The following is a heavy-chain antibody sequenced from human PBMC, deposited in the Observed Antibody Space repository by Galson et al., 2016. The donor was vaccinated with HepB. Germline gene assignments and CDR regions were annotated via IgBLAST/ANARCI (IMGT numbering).Heavy chain of an antibody. J-gene: IGHJ4*02. Sequence: SVKVSCKASGYPFENFIITWLRQAPGQGLEWMGWISGYNGYTNYARSLQARVTMTADTSTNTTFMELRSLTSDDTAVYYCARQETADGLYYIDYWGQGTLVSVSS. D-gene: IGHD6-13*01. CDR1: GYPFENFI. V-gene: IGHV1-18*01. CDR2: ISGYNGYT. CDR3: ARQETADGLYYIDY.